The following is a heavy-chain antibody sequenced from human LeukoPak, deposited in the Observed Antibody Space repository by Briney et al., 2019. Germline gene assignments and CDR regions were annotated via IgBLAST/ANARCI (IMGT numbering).Heavy chain of an antibody. CDR2: ISASSRTI. CDR3: AKSRGWFEVLDV. D-gene: IGHD3-10*01. CDR1: GFDFTGNH. Sequence: GGSLRLSCAASGFDFTGNHMNWVRQVPGKGLEWLSYISASSRTIHYADSVKGRFTASGDNAENSLYLQMDSLRVEDTAIYYCAKSRGWFEVLDVWGQGTLVTVSS. J-gene: IGHJ3*01. V-gene: IGHV3-48*04.